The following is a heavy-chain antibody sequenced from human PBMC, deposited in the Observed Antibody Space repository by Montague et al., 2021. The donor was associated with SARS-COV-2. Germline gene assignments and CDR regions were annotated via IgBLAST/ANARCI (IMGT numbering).Heavy chain of an antibody. CDR3: VGAPNEYYFDY. Sequence: SETLSLTCDVYGGSFSRYFWSWIRQPPGRGPELIGHISPTGSTRYNPSLDSRVTISLDTSKSRLSLELTSVTVADTSIYFCVGAPNEYYFDYWGQGTPVSVPS. CDR2: ISPTGST. D-gene: IGHD3-16*01. V-gene: IGHV4-34*01. CDR1: GGSFSRYF. J-gene: IGHJ4*02.